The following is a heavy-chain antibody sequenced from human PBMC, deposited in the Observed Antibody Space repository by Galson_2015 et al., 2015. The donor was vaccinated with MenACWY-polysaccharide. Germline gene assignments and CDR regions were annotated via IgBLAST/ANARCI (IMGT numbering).Heavy chain of an antibody. J-gene: IGHJ6*02. Sequence: SLRLSCAASGFTFRSHAMHWVRQAPGKGLEWVTQIWSGGNNKYYADSVKGRITVSRDDSENTVYLRMNSLRAEDTAVYYCARDGQASSSYSMDVWGQGTTVTVSS. V-gene: IGHV3-33*01. CDR1: GFTFRSHA. CDR3: ARDGQASSSYSMDV. CDR2: IWSGGNNK.